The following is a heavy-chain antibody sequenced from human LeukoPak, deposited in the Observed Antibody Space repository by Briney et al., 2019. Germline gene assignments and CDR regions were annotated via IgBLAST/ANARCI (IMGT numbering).Heavy chain of an antibody. CDR1: GGSFSGYY. J-gene: IGHJ6*03. V-gene: IGHV4-34*01. CDR2: INHSGST. D-gene: IGHD6-13*01. CDR3: ARGRGSSWLYYYYYMDV. Sequence: PSETLSLTCAVYGGSFSGYYWSWIRQPPGKGLEWIGEINHSGSTNYNPSLKSRVTISVDTSKNQFSLKLSSVTAVDTAVYYCARGRGSSWLYYYYYMDVWGKGTTVTVSS.